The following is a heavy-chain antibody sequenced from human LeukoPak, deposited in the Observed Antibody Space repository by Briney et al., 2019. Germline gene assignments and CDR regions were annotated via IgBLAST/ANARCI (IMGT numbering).Heavy chain of an antibody. CDR1: GGSISSYY. Sequence: SETLSLTCTVSGGSISSYYWSWSRQPPGKGLEWLGYIYYSGSTNYNPSLKSRVTISVDTSKNQFSLKMSSVTAADTAVYYCASSIWFGELWHFDPWGQGTLVTVSS. D-gene: IGHD3-10*01. J-gene: IGHJ5*02. CDR2: IYYSGST. CDR3: ASSIWFGELWHFDP. V-gene: IGHV4-59*01.